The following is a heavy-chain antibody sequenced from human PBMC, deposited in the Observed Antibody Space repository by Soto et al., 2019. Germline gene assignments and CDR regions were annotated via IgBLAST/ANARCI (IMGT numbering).Heavy chain of an antibody. CDR3: ARQVAAAGYYYGMDV. CDR1: GYSFTSYW. Sequence: GESLKISCKGSGYSFTSYWISWVRQMPGKGLEWMGRIDPSDSYTNYSPSFQGHVTISADKSISTAYLQWSSLKASDTAMYYCARQVAAAGYYYGMDVWGQGTTVTVSS. CDR2: IDPSDSYT. V-gene: IGHV5-10-1*01. J-gene: IGHJ6*02. D-gene: IGHD6-13*01.